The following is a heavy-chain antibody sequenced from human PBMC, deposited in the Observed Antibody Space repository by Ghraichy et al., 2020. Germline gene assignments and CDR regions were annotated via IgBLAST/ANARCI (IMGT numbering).Heavy chain of an antibody. J-gene: IGHJ6*02. CDR2: LSYDGSNQ. CDR1: GFTLTDYS. CDR3: AKDQGGDVVPAAVYYYYGMDV. D-gene: IGHD2-2*01. Sequence: GGSLRLSCAAPGFTLTDYSMHWVRQAPGKGLQWVAVLSYDGSNQHYADSVKGRFTISRDNSKNTLYLQMNSLRAEDTAVYYCAKDQGGDVVPAAVYYYYGMDVWGQGTAVTVSS. V-gene: IGHV3-30-3*01.